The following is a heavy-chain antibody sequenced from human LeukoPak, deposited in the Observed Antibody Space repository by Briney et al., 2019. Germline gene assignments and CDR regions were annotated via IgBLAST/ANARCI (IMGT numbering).Heavy chain of an antibody. CDR1: GFTFSSYG. Sequence: PGGSLRLSCAASGFTFSSYGMHWVRQAPGKGLEWVAVTWYDGSNKYYADSVKGRFTISRDNSKNTLYLHMNSLRAEDTAVYYCARGEPLTVTTSDYFGYWGQGTLVTVSS. J-gene: IGHJ4*02. D-gene: IGHD4-17*01. V-gene: IGHV3-33*01. CDR3: ARGEPLTVTTSDYFGY. CDR2: TWYDGSNK.